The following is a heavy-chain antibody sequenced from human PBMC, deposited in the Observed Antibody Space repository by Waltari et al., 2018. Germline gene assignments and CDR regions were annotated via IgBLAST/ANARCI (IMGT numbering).Heavy chain of an antibody. D-gene: IGHD1-7*01. Sequence: QVQLVQSGAEVKKPGSSVKVSCKASGGTFSSYAISWGRQAPGQGLEWMGGISPTVGTANYAQKCKGRVTITADESTSTAYMELSSLRSEDTAVYYCARDIGTGTTSHWGQGTLVTVSS. CDR2: ISPTVGTA. CDR1: GGTFSSYA. J-gene: IGHJ4*02. CDR3: ARDIGTGTTSH. V-gene: IGHV1-69*12.